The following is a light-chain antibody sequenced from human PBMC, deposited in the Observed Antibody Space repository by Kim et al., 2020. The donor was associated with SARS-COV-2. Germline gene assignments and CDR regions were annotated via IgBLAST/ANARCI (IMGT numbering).Light chain of an antibody. CDR2: TAS. J-gene: IGKJ5*01. CDR3: QQSNSFPIT. CDR1: QSISTW. Sequence: VGDRVTITCRASQSISTWLAWYQQKPGKAPNLLIYTASILQNGVPSRFSGSGSGTDFTLTISSLQPEDSATYYCQQSNSFPITFGQGTRLEIK. V-gene: IGKV1D-12*01.